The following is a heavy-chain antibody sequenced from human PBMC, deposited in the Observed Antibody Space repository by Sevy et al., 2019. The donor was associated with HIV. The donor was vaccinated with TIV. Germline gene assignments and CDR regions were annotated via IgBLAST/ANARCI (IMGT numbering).Heavy chain of an antibody. Sequence: GGSLRLSCAASGFTFSAYWMYWVRQAPGKGLEWVSRIDHDGSNPIYADSVKGRFTGSRDNSKNTLYLQMTSLRGEDTAGYFGVRDSGAPDGFDIWGQGTMVTVSS. V-gene: IGHV3-74*01. J-gene: IGHJ3*02. CDR1: GFTFSAYW. CDR3: VRDSGAPDGFDI. D-gene: IGHD1-26*01. CDR2: IDHDGSNP.